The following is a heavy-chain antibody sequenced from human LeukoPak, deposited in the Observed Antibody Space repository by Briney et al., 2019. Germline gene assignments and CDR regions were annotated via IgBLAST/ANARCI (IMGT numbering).Heavy chain of an antibody. Sequence: GGSLRLSCAASGFTFSPSAMSWVRQAPGKGLQWVSGIGGDSRTHYTDSVEGRFTISRDNSKNVLYLQMDNLRVEDTAVYYCAKVIFAWSFHHWGQGTLVTVSS. CDR3: AKVIFAWSFHH. D-gene: IGHD3-22*01. CDR2: IGGDSRT. CDR1: GFTFSPSA. J-gene: IGHJ4*02. V-gene: IGHV3-23*01.